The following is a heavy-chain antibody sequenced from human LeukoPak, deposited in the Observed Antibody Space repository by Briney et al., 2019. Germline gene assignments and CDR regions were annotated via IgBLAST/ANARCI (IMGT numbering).Heavy chain of an antibody. CDR1: GVTLSDHH. J-gene: IGHJ4*02. D-gene: IGHD3-10*01. CDR2: ISGSGDST. V-gene: IGHV3-23*01. CDR3: TKWSGFGDD. Sequence: GGSLRLSCAASGVTLSDHHMDWVRQAPGKGLEWVSGISGSGDSTFYADSVKGRFTISRDNSRNTLYLQMSSLRPEDTAVYYCTKWSGFGDDWGQGTLVTVSS.